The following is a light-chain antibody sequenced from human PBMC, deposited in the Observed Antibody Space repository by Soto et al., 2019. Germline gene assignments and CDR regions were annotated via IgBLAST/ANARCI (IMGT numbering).Light chain of an antibody. V-gene: IGLV2-14*03. J-gene: IGLJ1*01. CDR2: DVS. Sequence: QSVLTQTASVSGSPGQSITISCTGTSSDVGAYNRVSWYRQHPGKAPKLMIYDVSSRPSGVSNRFSGSKSGNTAFLTISRLQAEDEADYYCSSFTSTTTLDVFGTGTKLTVL. CDR1: SSDVGAYNR. CDR3: SSFTSTTTLDV.